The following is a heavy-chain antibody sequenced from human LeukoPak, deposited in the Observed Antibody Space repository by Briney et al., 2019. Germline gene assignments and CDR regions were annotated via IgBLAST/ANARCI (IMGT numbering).Heavy chain of an antibody. CDR2: IRYDGNNK. V-gene: IGHV3-30*02. Sequence: PGGSLRLSCAASGFTFSTYGMHWVRQAPGKGLGWVAFIRYDGNNKYYADSVKGRFTISRDNSKNMLYLEMKSLRPEDTAVYYCAKNGPDYIWGNYLDYWGQGTLVTVSS. D-gene: IGHD3-16*01. J-gene: IGHJ4*02. CDR1: GFTFSTYG. CDR3: AKNGPDYIWGNYLDY.